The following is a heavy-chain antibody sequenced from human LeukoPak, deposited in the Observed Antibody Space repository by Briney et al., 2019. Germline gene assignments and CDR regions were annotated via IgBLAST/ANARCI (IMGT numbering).Heavy chain of an antibody. V-gene: IGHV3-15*01. CDR2: VKSTTVGGTT. CDR3: TTDRSGWYDY. CDR1: GFTLSNAW. D-gene: IGHD6-19*01. J-gene: IGHJ4*02. Sequence: PGGSLRLSCAASGFTLSNAWMSWVRQAPGKGLEWVGRVKSTTVGGTTDYAAPVKGRFTISRDDSKNTLYLQMNSLKTEDTAVYYCTTDRSGWYDYWGQGTLVTVSS.